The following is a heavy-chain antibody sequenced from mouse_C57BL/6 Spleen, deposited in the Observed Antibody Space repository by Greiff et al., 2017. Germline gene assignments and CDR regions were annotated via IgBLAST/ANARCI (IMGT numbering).Heavy chain of an antibody. J-gene: IGHJ2*01. D-gene: IGHD2-3*01. V-gene: IGHV1-5*01. CDR2: IYPGNSDT. Sequence: VQLQQSGTVLARPGASVKMSCKTSGYTFTSYWMHWVKQRPGQGLEWIGAIYPGNSDTSYNQKFKGKAKLTAVTSASTAYMELSSLTNEDSAVYYCTRVYDVRYYFDYWGQGTTLTVSS. CDR1: GYTFTSYW. CDR3: TRVYDVRYYFDY.